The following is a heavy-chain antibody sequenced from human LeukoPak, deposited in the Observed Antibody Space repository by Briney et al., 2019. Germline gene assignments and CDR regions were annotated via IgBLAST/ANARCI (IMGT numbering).Heavy chain of an antibody. D-gene: IGHD1-26*01. CDR2: VSDTGRA. CDR3: ARHVSYTGDAFDI. Sequence: SETLSLTCTVSGGSITGYYWTWIRQPAGKGLEWIGRVSDTGRAYYNPSLKSRVTLSVDTSKNQFSLKLNSVTAADTAVYYCARHVSYTGDAFDIWGQGTMVTVSS. CDR1: GGSITGYY. V-gene: IGHV4-59*08. J-gene: IGHJ3*02.